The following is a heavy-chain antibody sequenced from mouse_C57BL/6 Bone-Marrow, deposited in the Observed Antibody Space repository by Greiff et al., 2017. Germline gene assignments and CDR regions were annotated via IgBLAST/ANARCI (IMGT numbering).Heavy chain of an antibody. D-gene: IGHD6-1*01. CDR1: GFNIKDDY. V-gene: IGHV14-4*01. CDR2: IDPENGDT. Sequence: EVQLQQSGAELVRPGASVKLSCTASGFNIKDDYMHWVKQRPEQGLEWIGWIDPENGDTEYASKFQGKATVTADTSSNTAYLQLSSLTSEDTAVYYCTPLQAWFAYWGQGTLVTVSA. J-gene: IGHJ3*01. CDR3: TPLQAWFAY.